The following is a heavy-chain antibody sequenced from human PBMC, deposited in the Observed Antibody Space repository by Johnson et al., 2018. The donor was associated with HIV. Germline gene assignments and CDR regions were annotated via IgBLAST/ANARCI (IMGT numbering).Heavy chain of an antibody. CDR2: IGTAGDA. J-gene: IGHJ3*02. Sequence: VQLVESGGGLVQPGGSLRLSCAASGFTFSSYDMHWVRQTTGKCLEWVSAIGTAGDAYYPGSVKGRFTISRENAKNSLYLQMNSLRAGDTAVYYCARALARLDAFDIWGQGTMVTVSS. CDR3: ARALARLDAFDI. CDR1: GFTFSSYD. V-gene: IGHV3-13*01.